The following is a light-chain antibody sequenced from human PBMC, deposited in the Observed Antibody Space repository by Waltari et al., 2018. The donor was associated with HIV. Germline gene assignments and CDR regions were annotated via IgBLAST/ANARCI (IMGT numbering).Light chain of an antibody. CDR3: QQSYTTRWT. CDR2: GAS. CDR1: QGIDNF. Sequence: DIQMTQSPSSLSASVGDRVTITCRASQGIDNFLNWYQQKPGKAPKLLIYGASRLQSGVPSRFSGSGSGTDFTLTVNSLQPEDFATYYCQQSYTTRWTFGLGTKVEMK. V-gene: IGKV1-39*01. J-gene: IGKJ1*01.